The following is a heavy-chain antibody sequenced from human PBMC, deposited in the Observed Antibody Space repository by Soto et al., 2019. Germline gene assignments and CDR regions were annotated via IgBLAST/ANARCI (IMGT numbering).Heavy chain of an antibody. D-gene: IGHD5-12*01. J-gene: IGHJ6*02. V-gene: IGHV1-69*01. CDR3: ARAGRDGYNYYYYYGMDV. CDR1: GGTFSSYA. CDR2: IIPIFGTA. Sequence: QVQLVQSGAEVKKPGSSVKVSCKASGGTFSSYAISWVRQAPGQGLEWMGGIIPIFGTANYAQKFQGRVTITADDSTRTAFMELSSLRSEDTAVYYCARAGRDGYNYYYYYGMDVWGQGTTVTVSS.